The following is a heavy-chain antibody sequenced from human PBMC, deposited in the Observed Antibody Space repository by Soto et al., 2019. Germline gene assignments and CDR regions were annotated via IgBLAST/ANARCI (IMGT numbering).Heavy chain of an antibody. CDR3: ATDFGAWSES. D-gene: IGHD6-19*01. CDR1: VFAFSTYG. J-gene: IGHJ5*02. CDR2: ISYDGTDK. Sequence: QVHLVESGGGVVQPGRSLTISCVGSVFAFSTYGMHWVRQAPAKGLEWVALISYDGTDKYYADSVKGRFSISRDNSKQTLSLQMDSLRPEDTAVYYCATDFGAWSESWGQGTLGNGSS. V-gene: IGHV3-30*03.